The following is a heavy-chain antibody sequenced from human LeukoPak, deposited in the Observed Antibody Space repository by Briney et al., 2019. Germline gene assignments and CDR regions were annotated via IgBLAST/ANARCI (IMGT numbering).Heavy chain of an antibody. V-gene: IGHV1-69*13. D-gene: IGHD5-12*01. CDR3: AKVPGRWLRYSYYFDY. CDR2: IILIFGTA. J-gene: IGHJ4*02. Sequence: SVKVSCKASGGTFSSYTISWVRQAPGQGLEWMGGIILIFGTANYAQKFQGRVTITADESTSTAYMELSSLRSEDTAVYYCAKVPGRWLRYSYYFDYWGQGTLVTVSS. CDR1: GGTFSSYT.